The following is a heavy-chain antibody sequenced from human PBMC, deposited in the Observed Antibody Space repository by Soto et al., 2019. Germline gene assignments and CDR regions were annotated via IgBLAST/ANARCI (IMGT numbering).Heavy chain of an antibody. CDR1: GGSISSSSYY. Sequence: PSETLSLTCTVSGGSISSSSYYWGWIRQPPGKGLEWIGSIYYSGSTYYNPSLKSRVTISVDTSKNQFSLKLSSVTAADTAVYYCARGPHMYSSGWSHYYYYYYMDVWGKGTTVTVSS. D-gene: IGHD6-19*01. CDR2: IYYSGST. J-gene: IGHJ6*03. CDR3: ARGPHMYSSGWSHYYYYYYMDV. V-gene: IGHV4-39*07.